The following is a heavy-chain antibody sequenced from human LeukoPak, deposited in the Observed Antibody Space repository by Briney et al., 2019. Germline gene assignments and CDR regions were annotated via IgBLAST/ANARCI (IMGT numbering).Heavy chain of an antibody. D-gene: IGHD6-19*01. V-gene: IGHV1-2*02. CDR2: INPNSGGT. CDR3: ARDRIAVAGTGYFDY. CDR1: GYTFTGYY. J-gene: IGHJ4*02. Sequence: ASVKVSCKASGYTFTGYYMHWVRQAPGQGLEWMGWINPNSGGTNYAQKFQGRVTMTGDTSISTAYMELSRLRSDDTAVYYCARDRIAVAGTGYFDYWGQGTLVTVSS.